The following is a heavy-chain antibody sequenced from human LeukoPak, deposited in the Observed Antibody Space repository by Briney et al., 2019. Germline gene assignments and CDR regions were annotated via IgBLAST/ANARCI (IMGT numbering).Heavy chain of an antibody. Sequence: PGGSLRLSCTTSGFTFDDYAMHWVRQAPGKGLEGVSGISWNSDSIDYADSVRGRFTISRDNAKNSLYLQMNSLRVEDMALYYCTKDHADGGRSGWYFFDYWGQGTLVTVSS. D-gene: IGHD6-13*01. V-gene: IGHV3-9*03. CDR3: TKDHADGGRSGWYFFDY. CDR1: GFTFDDYA. J-gene: IGHJ4*02. CDR2: ISWNSDSI.